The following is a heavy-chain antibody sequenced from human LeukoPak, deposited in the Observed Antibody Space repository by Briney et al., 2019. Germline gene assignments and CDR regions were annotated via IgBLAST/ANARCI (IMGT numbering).Heavy chain of an antibody. CDR2: IYPGDSDT. D-gene: IGHD5-24*01. CDR3: ARRGRDGYNPFDY. CDR1: GYSFTNYW. Sequence: NHGESLKISCKGSGYSFTNYWIGWVRQMPGKGLEWMGIIYPGDSDTRYSPSFQGQVTISADKSITTAYLQWNSLKASDTAMYYCARRGRDGYNPFDYWGQGTLVTVSS. J-gene: IGHJ4*02. V-gene: IGHV5-51*01.